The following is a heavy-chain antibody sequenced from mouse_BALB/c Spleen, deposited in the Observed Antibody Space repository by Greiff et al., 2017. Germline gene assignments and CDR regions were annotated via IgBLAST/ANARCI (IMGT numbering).Heavy chain of an antibody. Sequence: DVMLVESGGGLVQPGGSLRLSCATSGFTFTDYYMSWVRQPPGKALEWLGFIRNKANGYTTEYSASVKGRFTISRDNSQSILYLQMNTLRAEDSATYYCARDSLFYGSSYWGQGTTLTVSS. D-gene: IGHD1-1*01. CDR2: IRNKANGYTT. V-gene: IGHV7-3*02. CDR3: ARDSLFYGSSY. J-gene: IGHJ2*01. CDR1: GFTFTDYY.